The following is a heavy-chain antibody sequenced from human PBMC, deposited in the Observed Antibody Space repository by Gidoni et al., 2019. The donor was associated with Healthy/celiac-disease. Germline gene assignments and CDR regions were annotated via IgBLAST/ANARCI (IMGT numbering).Heavy chain of an antibody. D-gene: IGHD4-17*01. CDR2: ISGSGGST. V-gene: IGHV3-23*01. Sequence: EVQLLESGGGLVQPWGFLRLSCAASVFTFSSYALSCVRQAPGKGLEWVSAISGSGGSTYYADSVKGRFTISRDNSKNTLYLQMNSLRAEDTAVYYCAKKGNDYGDYYFDYWGQGTLVTVSS. CDR1: VFTFSSYA. J-gene: IGHJ4*02. CDR3: AKKGNDYGDYYFDY.